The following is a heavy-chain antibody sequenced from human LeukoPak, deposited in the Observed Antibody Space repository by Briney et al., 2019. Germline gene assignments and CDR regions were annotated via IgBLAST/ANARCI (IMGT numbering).Heavy chain of an antibody. J-gene: IGHJ2*01. CDR3: ARGRRIIRQRLALWYFDL. V-gene: IGHV4-61*02. CDR2: IYTSGST. CDR1: GGSISSGSYY. D-gene: IGHD6-25*01. Sequence: PSQTLSLTCTVSGGSISSGSYYWSWIRQPAGKGLEWIGRIYTSGSTNYNPSLKSRVTISVDTSKNQFSLKLSSVTAADTAVYYCARGRRIIRQRLALWYFDLWGRGTLVTVSS.